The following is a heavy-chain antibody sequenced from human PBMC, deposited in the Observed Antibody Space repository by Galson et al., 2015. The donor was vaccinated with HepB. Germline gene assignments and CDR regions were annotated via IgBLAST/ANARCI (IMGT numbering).Heavy chain of an antibody. J-gene: IGHJ6*02. V-gene: IGHV1-69*04. CDR3: ARDGDRIVRTTTYYYYVMDV. Sequence: SVKVSCKASGGTFSSNAISWVRQAPGQGLEWMGRIIPILGIANYAQKFQGRVTITANKSTSTAYMELSSLRSEDTAVYYCARDGDRIVRTTTYYYYVMDVWGQGTTVTVSS. CDR1: GGTFSSNA. CDR2: IIPILGIA. D-gene: IGHD1-26*01.